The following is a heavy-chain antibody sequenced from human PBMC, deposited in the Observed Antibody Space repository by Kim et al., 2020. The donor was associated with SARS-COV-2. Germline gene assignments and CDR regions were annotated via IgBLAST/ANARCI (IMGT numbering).Heavy chain of an antibody. J-gene: IGHJ4*02. CDR1: GFTFNTYT. CDR3: ARGWFGQVGDY. D-gene: IGHD3-10*01. Sequence: GGSLRLSCAASGFTFNTYTMDWVRQAPGKGLEWVSSITISSTHIYYADSVKGRFTISRDNARNSVYLQMNSLRVDDTAIYYCARGWFGQVGDYWGQGARGTVSS. CDR2: ITISSTHI. V-gene: IGHV3-21*04.